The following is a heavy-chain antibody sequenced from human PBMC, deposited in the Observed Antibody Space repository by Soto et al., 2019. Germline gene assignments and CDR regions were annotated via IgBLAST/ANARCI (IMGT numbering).Heavy chain of an antibody. V-gene: IGHV5-51*01. J-gene: IGHJ6*02. Sequence: AVFQTNSKKISGCSFTNNGSVWVRPLPGKGLAWMGIIYPGDSDTRYSPSFQGQVSISADKSISTAYLQWSSLKASDSAMYYCARPSSNWYPNMDVWGQGTTVTGS. CDR2: IYPGDSDT. CDR1: GCSFTNNG. D-gene: IGHD6-13*01. CDR3: ARPSSNWYPNMDV.